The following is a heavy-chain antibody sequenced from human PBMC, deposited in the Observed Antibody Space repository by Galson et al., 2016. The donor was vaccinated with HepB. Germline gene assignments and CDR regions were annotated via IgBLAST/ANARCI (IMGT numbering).Heavy chain of an antibody. CDR2: ISGSGGTT. D-gene: IGHD5-18*01. J-gene: IGHJ2*01. CDR3: AKGGTYGYYWYLDL. CDR1: GFTFNSYA. Sequence: SLRLSCAASGFTFNSYAMSWVRQAPGKGLEWVSAISGSGGTTYYADSVKGRFTISRDNSKNTLSLQMNSLRAEDTAVYYCAKGGTYGYYWYLDLWGRGTLVTFSS. V-gene: IGHV3-23*01.